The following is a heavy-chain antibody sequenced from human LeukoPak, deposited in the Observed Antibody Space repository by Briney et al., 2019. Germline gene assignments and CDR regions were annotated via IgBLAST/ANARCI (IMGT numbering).Heavy chain of an antibody. J-gene: IGHJ5*02. V-gene: IGHV4-4*07. D-gene: IGHD3-16*01. CDR1: GGSISSYY. CDR2: IYTSGST. CDR3: ARDYAYPVWLDP. Sequence: SETLSLTCTVSGGSISSYYWSWIRQPAGKGLEWIGRIYTSGSTNYNPSLKSRVTMSVDTSKNQFSLKLSSVAAADTAVYFCARDYAYPVWLDPWGQGTLVAVSS.